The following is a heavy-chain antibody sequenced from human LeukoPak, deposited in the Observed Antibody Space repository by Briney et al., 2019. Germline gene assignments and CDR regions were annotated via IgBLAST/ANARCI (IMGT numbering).Heavy chain of an antibody. CDR1: GFTFSTYG. Sequence: GGCLRLSCAASGFTFSTYGMHWVRQAPGKGLEWVANIKEDGSEKHYVDSVKGRFTISRDNAKNSLYLQSLYLQMNSLRAEDTAVYYCARAHYSSFDYWGQGTLVTVSS. CDR2: IKEDGSEK. D-gene: IGHD3-22*01. J-gene: IGHJ4*02. CDR3: ARAHYSSFDY. V-gene: IGHV3-7*01.